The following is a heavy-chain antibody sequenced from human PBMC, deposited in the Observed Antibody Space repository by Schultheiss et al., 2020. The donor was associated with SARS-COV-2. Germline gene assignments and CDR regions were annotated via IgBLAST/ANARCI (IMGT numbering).Heavy chain of an antibody. J-gene: IGHJ6*02. V-gene: IGHV3-74*01. CDR3: ARDGDLRLYYYYYGMDV. CDR1: GFTFSSYW. Sequence: GGSLRLSCAASGFTFSSYWMHWVRQAPGKGLVWVSRINSDGSSTSYADSVKGRFTISRDNAKNTLYLQMNSLRVEDTAVYYCARDGDLRLYYYYYGMDVWCQGTTVTVSS. CDR2: INSDGSST. D-gene: IGHD7-27*01.